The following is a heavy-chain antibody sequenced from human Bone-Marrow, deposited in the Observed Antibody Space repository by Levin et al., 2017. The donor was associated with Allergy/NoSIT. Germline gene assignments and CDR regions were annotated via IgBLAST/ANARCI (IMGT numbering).Heavy chain of an antibody. CDR1: GFSLSSSGVC. J-gene: IGHJ4*02. CDR3: ARGRSSAWLDFES. Sequence: SGPTLVKVTQTLTLTCTVSGFSLSSSGVCVSWIRQPPGKAPEWLARIYWDDEKYYSTSLKARLTISKDTSKHQVVLTMTNMDPVDTATYYCARGRSSAWLDFESWGQGTLVTVAS. CDR2: IYWDDEK. D-gene: IGHD6-19*01. V-gene: IGHV2-70*11.